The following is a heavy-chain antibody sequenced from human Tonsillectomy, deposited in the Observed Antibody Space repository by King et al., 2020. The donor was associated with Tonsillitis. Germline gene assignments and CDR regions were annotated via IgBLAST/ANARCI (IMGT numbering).Heavy chain of an antibody. J-gene: IGHJ4*02. Sequence: VQLVESEGGLVKPGGSLRLSCAASDFTFSNAWMNWVRQAPGKGLEWVGRIKSNTHGGTTDYAAPVKGRFTISRDDSKNTLFLQMNSLKTEDTAVYYCTTDLPGTMTRGLEYWGQGTLVTVSS. CDR3: TTDLPGTMTRGLEY. V-gene: IGHV3-15*07. CDR2: IKSNTHGGTT. D-gene: IGHD3-10*01. CDR1: DFTFSNAW.